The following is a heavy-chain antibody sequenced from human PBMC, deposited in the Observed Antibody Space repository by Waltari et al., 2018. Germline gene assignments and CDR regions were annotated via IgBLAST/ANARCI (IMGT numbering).Heavy chain of an antibody. J-gene: IGHJ4*02. CDR3: ARGRGRILTGYYPPDLDY. CDR1: GGPFSSYA. V-gene: IGHV1-69*05. D-gene: IGHD3-9*01. Sequence: QVQLVQSGAEVKKPGSSVKVSCKASGGPFSSYAISWVRQAPGQGLEWMGGIIPIFGTTNYAQKFQGRVTITTDESTSTAYMELSSLRSEDTAVYYCARGRGRILTGYYPPDLDYWGQGTLVTVSS. CDR2: IIPIFGTT.